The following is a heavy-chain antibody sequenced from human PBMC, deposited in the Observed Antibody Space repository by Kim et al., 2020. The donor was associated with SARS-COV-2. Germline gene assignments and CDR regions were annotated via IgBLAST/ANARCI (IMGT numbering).Heavy chain of an antibody. Sequence: SETLSLTCAVSGGSIINTNYNWDWIRQTPGKGLEWIGSIHHNGATYYNPSLKSRVTIYVDTSKNQFSLNLVSVTAADTAVYYCVRRTKVPGLWTAYPDYWGQGTLLTVSS. CDR2: IHHNGAT. J-gene: IGHJ4*02. V-gene: IGHV4-39*01. CDR3: VRRTKVPGLWTAYPDY. CDR1: GGSIINTNYN. D-gene: IGHD3-3*01.